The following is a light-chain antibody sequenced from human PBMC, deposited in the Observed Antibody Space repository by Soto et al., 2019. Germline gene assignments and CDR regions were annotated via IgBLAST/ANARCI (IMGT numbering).Light chain of an antibody. CDR3: QQYNNWPYT. Sequence: MVVTQSPATLSVSPGERATLSCRASQSVSNNLAWYQQKHGQAPRLLIYGASTRATGIPARFSGSGSGTEFTLTISSLQSEDFAVYYCQQYNNWPYTFGQGTKVEIK. J-gene: IGKJ2*01. CDR1: QSVSNN. V-gene: IGKV3D-15*01. CDR2: GAS.